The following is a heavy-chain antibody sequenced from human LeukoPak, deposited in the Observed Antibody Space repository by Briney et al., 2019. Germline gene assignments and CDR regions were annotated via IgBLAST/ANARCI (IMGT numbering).Heavy chain of an antibody. Sequence: GGSLRLSCAASGFTFSSYAMSWVRQAPGKGLEWVSAISGSGGSTYYADSVKGRFTISRDNSKNTLYLQMNSLRAEDTAVYYCARDDSSGYYYGFWFDPWGQGTLVTVSS. V-gene: IGHV3-23*01. CDR2: ISGSGGST. J-gene: IGHJ5*02. CDR1: GFTFSSYA. D-gene: IGHD3-22*01. CDR3: ARDDSSGYYYGFWFDP.